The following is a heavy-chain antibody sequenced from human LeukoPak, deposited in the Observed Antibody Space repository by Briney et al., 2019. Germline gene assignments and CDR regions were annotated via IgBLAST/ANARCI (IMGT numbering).Heavy chain of an antibody. CDR2: INPDSGGT. D-gene: IGHD3-22*01. V-gene: IGHV1-2*02. J-gene: IGHJ5*02. Sequence: ASVKVSCKASGYTFTDYYIHWVRQAPGQGLEWMGWINPDSGGTNYAQKFQGRVTITRNTSISTSYMELNSLRSEDTAVYYCAREDDTNWFDPWGQGTLVTVSS. CDR3: AREDDTNWFDP. CDR1: GYTFTDYY.